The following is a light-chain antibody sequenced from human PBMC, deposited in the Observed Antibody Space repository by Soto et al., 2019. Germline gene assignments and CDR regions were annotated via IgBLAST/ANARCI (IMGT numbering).Light chain of an antibody. J-gene: IGLJ2*01. CDR3: SSYTSSSTVV. V-gene: IGLV2-14*01. Sequence: QSVLTQPASVSGSPGQSITISCTGTSSDVGGYNYVSWYQQHPGKAPKLMIYEVSNRPSGVSNRFSGSKSGNTASLTISGLQAEDEADYYFSSYTSSSTVVFCGGTQLTVL. CDR2: EVS. CDR1: SSDVGGYNY.